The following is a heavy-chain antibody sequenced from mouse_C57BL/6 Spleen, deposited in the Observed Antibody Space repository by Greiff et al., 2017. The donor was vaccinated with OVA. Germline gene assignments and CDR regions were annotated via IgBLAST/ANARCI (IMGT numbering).Heavy chain of an antibody. Sequence: QVQLQQSGAELVKPGASVKMSCKASGYTFTSYWITWVKQRPGQGLEWIGDIYPGSGSTNYNEKFKSKATLTVDTSSSTAYMQLSSLTSEDSAVYYCARSSYDYPAWFAYWGQGTLVTVSA. D-gene: IGHD2-4*01. CDR3: ARSSYDYPAWFAY. CDR1: GYTFTSYW. CDR2: IYPGSGST. V-gene: IGHV1-55*01. J-gene: IGHJ3*01.